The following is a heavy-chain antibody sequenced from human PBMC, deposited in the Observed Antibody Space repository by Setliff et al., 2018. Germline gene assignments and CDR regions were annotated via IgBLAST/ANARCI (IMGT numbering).Heavy chain of an antibody. CDR3: VRDPWPTGYYSSGSYYSDY. CDR1: GFIFSNYR. Sequence: PWGSLRLSCSASGFIFSNYRMTWVRQAPGLGLEWVSSISSSSSSKNYADSVKGRFTISRDNAKNSLYLQMNSLRSEDTAVYYCVRDPWPTGYYSSGSYYSDYWGQGTLVTVSS. V-gene: IGHV3-48*01. CDR2: ISSSSSSK. J-gene: IGHJ4*02. D-gene: IGHD3-10*01.